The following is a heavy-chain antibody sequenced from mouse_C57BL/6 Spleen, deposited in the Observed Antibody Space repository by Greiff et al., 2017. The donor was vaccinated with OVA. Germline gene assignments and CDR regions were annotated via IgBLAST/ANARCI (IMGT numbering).Heavy chain of an antibody. CDR3: TEGYSNYPYAMDY. CDR2: IRNKANNHAT. Sequence: EVKLMESGGGLVQPGGSMKLSCAASGFTFSDAWMDWVRQSPEKGLEWVAEIRNKANNHATYYAESVKGRFTIARDDSKSSVYLQMNSLRAEDTGIYYCTEGYSNYPYAMDYWGQGTSVTVSS. J-gene: IGHJ4*01. D-gene: IGHD2-5*01. V-gene: IGHV6-6*01. CDR1: GFTFSDAW.